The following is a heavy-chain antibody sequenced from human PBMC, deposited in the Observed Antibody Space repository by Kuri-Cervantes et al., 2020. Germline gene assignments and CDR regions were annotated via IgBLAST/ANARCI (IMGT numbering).Heavy chain of an antibody. J-gene: IGHJ6*02. Sequence: SVKVSCKASGGTFTNSPFIWVRQAPGQGLEWVGGIIPMFQTAHYAQKFQGRVTITADESTNTTYMDLNSLRSEDTAVYYCARLGITIFGVVMGYGTARYYYGMDVWGQGTTVTVSS. CDR2: IIPMFQTA. D-gene: IGHD3-3*01. CDR3: ARLGITIFGVVMGYGTARYYYGMDV. CDR1: GGTFTNSP. V-gene: IGHV1-69*13.